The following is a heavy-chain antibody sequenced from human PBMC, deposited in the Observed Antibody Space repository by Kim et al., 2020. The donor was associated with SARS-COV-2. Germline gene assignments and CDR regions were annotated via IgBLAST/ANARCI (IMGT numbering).Heavy chain of an antibody. Sequence: GGSLRLSCAASGFTFSSYAMSWVRQAPGKGLEWVSAISGSGGSTYYADSVKGRFTISRDNSKNTLYLQMNSLRAEDTAVYYCAKFPGGGSYYQPIDYWGQGTLVTVSS. CDR1: GFTFSSYA. CDR2: ISGSGGST. CDR3: AKFPGGGSYYQPIDY. D-gene: IGHD1-26*01. V-gene: IGHV3-23*01. J-gene: IGHJ4*02.